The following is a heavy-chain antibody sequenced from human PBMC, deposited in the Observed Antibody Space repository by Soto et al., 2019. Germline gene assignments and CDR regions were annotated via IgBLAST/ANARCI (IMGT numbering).Heavy chain of an antibody. V-gene: IGHV1-69*13. CDR1: GGTFSSYA. CDR3: ALPNYYYDSSGYPYNWFDP. CDR2: IIPIFGTA. J-gene: IGHJ5*02. D-gene: IGHD3-22*01. Sequence: SVKVSCKASGGTFSSYAISWVRQAPGQGLEWMGGIIPIFGTANYAQKFQGRVTITADESTSTAYMELSSLRSEDTAVYYCALPNYYYDSSGYPYNWFDPRGQGTLVTVSS.